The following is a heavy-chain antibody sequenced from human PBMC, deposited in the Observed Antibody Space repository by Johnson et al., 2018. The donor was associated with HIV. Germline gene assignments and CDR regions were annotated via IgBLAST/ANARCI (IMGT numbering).Heavy chain of an antibody. V-gene: IGHV3-30*18. J-gene: IGHJ3*02. CDR1: GFTFSSYD. CDR3: AKVGGRHDYGDYLGAFDI. CDR2: ISYDGSNK. Sequence: QMKLVESGGGVVQPGRSLRVSCGASGFTFSSYDMHWVRQAPGKVLEWVAVISYDGSNKYYADSVKGRFTISRDNSKNTLYLQMNSLRAEDTAVYYCAKVGGRHDYGDYLGAFDIWGQGTMVTVSS. D-gene: IGHD4-17*01.